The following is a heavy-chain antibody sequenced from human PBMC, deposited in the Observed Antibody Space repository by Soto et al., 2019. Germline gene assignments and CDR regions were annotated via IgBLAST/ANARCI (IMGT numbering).Heavy chain of an antibody. CDR3: AITVNYDFWSGSTYYFDY. D-gene: IGHD3-3*01. J-gene: IGHJ4*02. Sequence: QVQLQQWGAGLLKPSETLSLTCAVYGGSFSGYYWSWIRQPPGKGLEWIGEINHSGSTNYNPSLKSRVTISVDTSKNQFSLKLSSVTAADTAVYYCAITVNYDFWSGSTYYFDYWGQGTLVTVSS. CDR2: INHSGST. V-gene: IGHV4-34*01. CDR1: GGSFSGYY.